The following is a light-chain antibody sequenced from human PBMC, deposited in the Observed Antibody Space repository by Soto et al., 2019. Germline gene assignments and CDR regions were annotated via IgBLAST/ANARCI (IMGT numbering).Light chain of an antibody. CDR2: DVS. CDR1: SSDIGGYNY. J-gene: IGLJ2*01. V-gene: IGLV2-14*03. CDR3: SSFTSTITLVV. Sequence: QPVLTQPASVSGSPGQSITISCTGTSSDIGGYNYVSWYQQHPGKAPKLIINDVSNRPSGVSNRFSGSKSGNTASLTISGLQAEDEAYYYCSSFTSTITLVVFGGGTKLTVL.